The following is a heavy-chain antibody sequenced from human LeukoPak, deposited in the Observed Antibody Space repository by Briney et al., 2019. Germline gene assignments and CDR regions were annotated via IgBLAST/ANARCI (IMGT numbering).Heavy chain of an antibody. CDR2: FSGTSGKT. V-gene: IGHV3-23*01. J-gene: IGHJ4*02. CDR1: GFTFSSYW. Sequence: GGSLRLSCAASGFTFSSYWMSWVRQAPGKGLEWVSTFSGTSGKTYYSDSVKGRFTVSRDNSKNTLYLQMNSLRAEDTAVYYCAKGSIVATTNFDYWGQGTLVTVSS. CDR3: AKGSIVATTNFDY. D-gene: IGHD5-12*01.